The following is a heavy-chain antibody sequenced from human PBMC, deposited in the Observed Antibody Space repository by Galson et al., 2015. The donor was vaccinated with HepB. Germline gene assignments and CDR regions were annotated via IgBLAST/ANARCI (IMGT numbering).Heavy chain of an antibody. CDR3: ARSAGDLDY. J-gene: IGHJ4*02. Sequence: CAISGDSVSSNSAAWNWIRQSPSRGLEWLGRTWYRSKWYNGYAVSVKSRITINLDTSKNQFSLHLNSVTPEDTAVYYCARSAGDLDYWGQGILVTVSS. CDR2: TWYRSKWYN. V-gene: IGHV6-1*01. CDR1: GDSVSSNSAA. D-gene: IGHD7-27*01.